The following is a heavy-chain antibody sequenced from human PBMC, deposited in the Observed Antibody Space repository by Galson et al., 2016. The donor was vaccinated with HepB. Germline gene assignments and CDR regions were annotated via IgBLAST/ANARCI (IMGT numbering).Heavy chain of an antibody. CDR3: AKMDEGTSKRNIDY. Sequence: SLRLSCAASGFTLSSYAMHWVRQAPGKGLEWVAVISYDGSNKYYADSVKGRFTISRDNSKNTLYLQMNSLRAEDTAVYSCAKMDEGTSKRNIDYWGQGTLVTVST. CDR2: ISYDGSNK. J-gene: IGHJ4*02. D-gene: IGHD2-2*03. V-gene: IGHV3-30-3*02. CDR1: GFTLSSYA.